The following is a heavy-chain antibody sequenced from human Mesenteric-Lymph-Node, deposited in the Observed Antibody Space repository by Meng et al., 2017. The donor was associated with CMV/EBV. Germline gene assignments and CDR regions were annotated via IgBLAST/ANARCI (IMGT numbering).Heavy chain of an antibody. V-gene: IGHV1-2*02. CDR1: GYTFTGYY. CDR2: INPNTGDT. Sequence: ASVKVSCKASGYTFTGYYIYWVRQAPGQGLEWMGWINPNTGDTDYAQRFQGRVTMTRDTSISTAYMELSRLRSDDTAVFYCVRGRWKQLVLVYWGQGTLVTVSS. CDR3: VRGRWKQLVLVY. D-gene: IGHD6-6*01. J-gene: IGHJ4*02.